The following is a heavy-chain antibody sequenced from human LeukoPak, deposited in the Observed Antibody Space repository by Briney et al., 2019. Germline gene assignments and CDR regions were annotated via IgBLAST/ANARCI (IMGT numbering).Heavy chain of an antibody. Sequence: ASVKVSCKASGYTFTSYGISWVRQAPGQGLEWMGWMNPNSGNTGYTQKFQGRVTMTRDTSISTAYMELSNLRSEDTAVYYCARYDSSYYYGMDVWGQGTTVTVSS. CDR1: GYTFTSYG. D-gene: IGHD3-22*01. CDR3: ARYDSSYYYGMDV. V-gene: IGHV1-8*02. CDR2: MNPNSGNT. J-gene: IGHJ6*02.